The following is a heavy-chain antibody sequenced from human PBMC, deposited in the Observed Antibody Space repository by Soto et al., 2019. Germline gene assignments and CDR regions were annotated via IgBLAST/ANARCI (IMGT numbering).Heavy chain of an antibody. D-gene: IGHD1-26*01. CDR1: GFTVSSNY. CDR3: ARDYTGREQPGYS. Sequence: GGSLRLSCAASGFTVSSNYMSWVRQAPGKGLEWVSVIYSDGSTYYADSVEGRFTISRDDSKNTLYLHMNSLRAEDTAIYYCARDYTGREQPGYSWGRGTRVTVSS. CDR2: IYSDGST. J-gene: IGHJ4*02. V-gene: IGHV3-53*01.